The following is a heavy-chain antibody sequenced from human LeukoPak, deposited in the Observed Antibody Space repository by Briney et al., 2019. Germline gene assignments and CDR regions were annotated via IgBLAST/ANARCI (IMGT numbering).Heavy chain of an antibody. CDR2: IYHSGNT. CDR3: ARRSLNAFDF. V-gene: IGHV4-31*03. Sequence: PSQTLSLTCTVSGGSINNRAYYWSWIRQHPGKGLEWIGNIYHSGNTYYNPSLKSRLTISVGTSKNQFSLRLSSVTAADTAVYFCARRSLNAFDFWGQGTMVTVSS. D-gene: IGHD1-26*01. J-gene: IGHJ3*01. CDR1: GGSINNRAYY.